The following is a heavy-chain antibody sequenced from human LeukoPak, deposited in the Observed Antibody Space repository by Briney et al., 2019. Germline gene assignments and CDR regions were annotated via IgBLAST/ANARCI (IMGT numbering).Heavy chain of an antibody. V-gene: IGHV4-39*01. CDR1: GGSTSNNNYY. J-gene: IGHJ4*02. Sequence: SETLSLTCTVSGGSTSNNNYYWGWIRQPPGKGLEWIASIYYSGSTYSNPSLKSRVTILVDTSKNQFSLKLSSVTAADTAVYFCARTAVEQQLAYFDYWGQGTLVTVSS. CDR2: IYYSGST. CDR3: ARTAVEQQLAYFDY. D-gene: IGHD6-13*01.